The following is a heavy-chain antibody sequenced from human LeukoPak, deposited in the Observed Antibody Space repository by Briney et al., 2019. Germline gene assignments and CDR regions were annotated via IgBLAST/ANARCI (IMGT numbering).Heavy chain of an antibody. CDR2: ISRSSSTI. J-gene: IGHJ4*02. D-gene: IGHD3-10*01. CDR1: GFTFSSYS. V-gene: IGHV3-48*04. CDR3: ARKTYYYDSGSYSKSYYFDY. Sequence: PGGSLRLSCAASGFTFSSYSMNWVRQAPGKGLEWVSYISRSSSTIYYADSVKGRFTISRDNAKNSLFLQLNSLRAEDTAVYYCARKTYYYDSGSYSKSYYFDYWGQGTLVTVSS.